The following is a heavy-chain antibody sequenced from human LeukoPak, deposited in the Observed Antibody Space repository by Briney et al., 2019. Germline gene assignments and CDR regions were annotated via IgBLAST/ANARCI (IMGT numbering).Heavy chain of an antibody. CDR3: ARRSDYLDYYYYGMDV. CDR2: IYPGDSDT. Sequence: GESLKISCKGSGYSFTSYWIGWVRQMPGKGLEWMGIIYPGDSDTRYSPSFQGQVTISADKSISTACLQWSSLKASDTAMYYCARRSDYLDYYYYGMDVWGQGTTVTVSS. V-gene: IGHV5-51*01. CDR1: GYSFTSYW. J-gene: IGHJ6*02. D-gene: IGHD4-17*01.